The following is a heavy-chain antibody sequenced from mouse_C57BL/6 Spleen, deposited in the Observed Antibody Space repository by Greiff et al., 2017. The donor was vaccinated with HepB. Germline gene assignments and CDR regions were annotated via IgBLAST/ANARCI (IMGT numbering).Heavy chain of an antibody. CDR1: SYTFTSYW. CDR3: ARSSNWDGLDY. V-gene: IGHV1-55*01. Sequence: QVQLKQPGAELVKPGASVKMSCKASSYTFTSYWITWVKQRPGQGLEWIGDIYPGSGSTNYNEKFKSKATLTVDTSSSTAYMQLSSLTSEDSAVYYCARSSNWDGLDYWGQGTTLTVSS. J-gene: IGHJ2*01. D-gene: IGHD4-1*02. CDR2: IYPGSGST.